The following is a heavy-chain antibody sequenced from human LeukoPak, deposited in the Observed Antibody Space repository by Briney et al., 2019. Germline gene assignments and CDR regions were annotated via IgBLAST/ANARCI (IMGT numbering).Heavy chain of an antibody. J-gene: IGHJ6*04. D-gene: IGHD3-9*01. CDR3: ASLDPWRYGMDV. V-gene: IGHV4-59*01. Sequence: SETLSLTCTVSGGSISSYYWSWIRQPPGKGLEWIGYIYYSGSTNYNPSLKSRVTISVDTSKNQFSLELSSVTAADTAVYYCASLDPWRYGMDVWGKGTTVTVSS. CDR2: IYYSGST. CDR1: GGSISSYY.